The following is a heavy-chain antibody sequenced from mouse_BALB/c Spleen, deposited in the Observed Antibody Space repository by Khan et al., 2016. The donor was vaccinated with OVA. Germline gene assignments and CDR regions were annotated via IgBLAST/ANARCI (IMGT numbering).Heavy chain of an antibody. D-gene: IGHD1-1*01. CDR2: ISGDSSTI. CDR3: ARSYFYGYYFDQ. CDR1: GFTFSSFG. Sequence: EVELVESGGGLVQPGGSRKLSCVASGFTFSSFGMHWVRQAPEKGLEWVAYISGDSSTIYYTDTVTGRFTISRDNPKNTLFLQMTSLRSEDMAMYYCARSYFYGYYFDQWGQGTTLTVSS. J-gene: IGHJ2*01. V-gene: IGHV5-17*02.